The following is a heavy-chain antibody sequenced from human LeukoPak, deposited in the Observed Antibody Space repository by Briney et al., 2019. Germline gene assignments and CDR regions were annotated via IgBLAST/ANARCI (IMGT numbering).Heavy chain of an antibody. CDR2: NNTNSGGT. D-gene: IGHD3-22*01. V-gene: IGHV1-2*02. CDR1: GYTFTVYY. J-gene: IGHJ4*02. CDR3: ARGYDSSGLFDY. Sequence: ASVKVSFMASGYTFTVYYMHWVRPAPGQGVERMGWNNTNSGGTKYAQKFKGRVTMNRDTPIRTTYMELSRLRSDDTAVYYCARGYDSSGLFDYWGQGTLVTVSS.